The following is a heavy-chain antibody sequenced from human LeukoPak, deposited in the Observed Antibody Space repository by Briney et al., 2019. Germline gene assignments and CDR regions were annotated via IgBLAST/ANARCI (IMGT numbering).Heavy chain of an antibody. CDR2: IYYSGST. D-gene: IGHD2-15*01. CDR3: AREVAAVDLLGAFDI. Sequence: PSETLSLTCTVSGGSISSGGYYWSWIRQHPGKGLEWIGYIYYSGSTYYNPSLKSRVTISVDTSKNQFSLKLSSVTAADTAVYYCAREVAAVDLLGAFDIWGQGTMVTVSS. V-gene: IGHV4-31*03. CDR1: GGSISSGGYY. J-gene: IGHJ3*02.